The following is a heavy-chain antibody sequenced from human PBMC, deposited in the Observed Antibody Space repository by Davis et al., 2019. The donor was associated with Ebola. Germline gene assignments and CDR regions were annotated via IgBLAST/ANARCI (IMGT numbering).Heavy chain of an antibody. D-gene: IGHD3-22*01. V-gene: IGHV4-30-2*01. CDR2: IYHSGTT. J-gene: IGHJ2*01. CDR1: GGSISSGGYS. Sequence: SETLSLTCAVSGGSISSGGYSWSWIRQPPGKGLEWIGYIYHSGTTNYNPSLKSRVTISVDKSKNQFSLKLSSVTAADTAVYYCARDYYDSSGYLWYFDLWGRGTLVSVSS. CDR3: ARDYYDSSGYLWYFDL.